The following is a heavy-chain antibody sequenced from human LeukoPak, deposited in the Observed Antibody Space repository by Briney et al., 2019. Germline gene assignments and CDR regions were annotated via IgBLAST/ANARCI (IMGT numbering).Heavy chain of an antibody. CDR3: ARHPWGPYYYYYYMDV. V-gene: IGHV4-30-4*08. Sequence: SETLSLTCTVSGGSISSGDYYWSWIRQPPGKGLEWIGYIYYSGSTYYNPSLKSRVTISVDTSKNQFSLKLNSVTAADTAVYYCARHPWGPYYYYYYMDVWGKGTTVIVSS. CDR1: GGSISSGDYY. J-gene: IGHJ6*03. D-gene: IGHD3-16*01. CDR2: IYYSGST.